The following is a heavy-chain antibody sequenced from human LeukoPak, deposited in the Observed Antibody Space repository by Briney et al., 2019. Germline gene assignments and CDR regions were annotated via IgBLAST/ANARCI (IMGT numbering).Heavy chain of an antibody. V-gene: IGHV3-23*01. CDR2: ISGSGGST. D-gene: IGHD5-24*01. Sequence: GGSLRLSCAASGFTFSSYSMSWVRQAPGKGLEWVSGISGSGGSTFYADSVKGRFTISRDNSKNTVYLQMNSLSAEDAAVYYCVKDDGWVQYANWGQGTLVTVSS. J-gene: IGHJ4*02. CDR3: VKDDGWVQYAN. CDR1: GFTFSSYS.